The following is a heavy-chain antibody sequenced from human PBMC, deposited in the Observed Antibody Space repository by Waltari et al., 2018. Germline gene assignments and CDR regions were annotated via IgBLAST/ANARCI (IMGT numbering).Heavy chain of an antibody. Sequence: EVQLVESGRGLVQPGGALKLSCGSSGFIPSNYNMNWFRQAPGKGLEWVSYISSRSSTIYYADSVKGRFTISRDNANNSLYLEMSSLRPEDTAVYYCARALPYYFDATGFSYFDFWGLGTLVTVSS. CDR1: GFIPSNYN. CDR2: ISSRSSTI. D-gene: IGHD3-22*01. V-gene: IGHV3-48*01. CDR3: ARALPYYFDATGFSYFDF. J-gene: IGHJ4*02.